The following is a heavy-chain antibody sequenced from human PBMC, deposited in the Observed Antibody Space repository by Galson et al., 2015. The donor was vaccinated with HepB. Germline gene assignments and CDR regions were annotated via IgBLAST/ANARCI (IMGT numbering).Heavy chain of an antibody. CDR3: AKDRGVAVAQYYFDS. J-gene: IGHJ4*02. CDR1: GFTFSSYC. D-gene: IGHD6-19*01. CDR2: ISYDGSNK. Sequence: SLRLSCAASGFTFSSYCMHWVRQAPGKGLEWVAVISYDGSNKYYADSEKGRFTITRDNSKNTRYLQMNSLRAEDTAVYYCAKDRGVAVAQYYFDSWGQGTLVTVSS. V-gene: IGHV3-30*18.